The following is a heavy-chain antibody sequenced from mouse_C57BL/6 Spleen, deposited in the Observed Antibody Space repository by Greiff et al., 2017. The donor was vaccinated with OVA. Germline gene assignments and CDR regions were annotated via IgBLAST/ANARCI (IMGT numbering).Heavy chain of an antibody. CDR1: GFSFTTYA. J-gene: IGHJ3*01. D-gene: IGHD4-1*01. CDR2: IRSESNNYAT. Sequence: EVMLVESGGGLVQPKGSLKLSCAASGFSFTTYAMNWVRQAPGKGLEWVARIRSESNNYATYYADSVKDRFTISRDDSESMLYLQMNNLKTEETAMYYCVRLNWDGAYWGQGTLVTVSA. CDR3: VRLNWDGAY. V-gene: IGHV10-1*01.